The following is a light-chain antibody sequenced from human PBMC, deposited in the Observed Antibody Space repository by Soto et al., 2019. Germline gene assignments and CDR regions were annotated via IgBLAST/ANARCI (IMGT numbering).Light chain of an antibody. CDR2: EVT. CDR1: SSDVGGYNY. J-gene: IGLJ3*02. Sequence: QSALTQPASVPGSPGQSITISCTGTSSDVGGYNYVSWYQQHPGKAPKLMIYEVTNRPSGVSNRFSGSKSGNTASLTISGLQAEDEADYYCSSYTSSIPLVFGGGTKLTVL. V-gene: IGLV2-14*01. CDR3: SSYTSSIPLV.